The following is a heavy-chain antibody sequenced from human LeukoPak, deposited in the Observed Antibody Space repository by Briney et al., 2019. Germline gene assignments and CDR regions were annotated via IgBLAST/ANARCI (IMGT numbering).Heavy chain of an antibody. CDR3: AKDEGSSTSAVVDP. V-gene: IGHV3-20*04. J-gene: IGHJ5*02. D-gene: IGHD2-2*01. CDR2: INWNGGST. Sequence: PGGSLRLSCAASGFTFDDYGMSWVRQAPGKGLEWVSGINWNGGSTGYADSVKGRFTISRDNAKNSLYLQMNSLRAEDTAVYYCAKDEGSSTSAVVDPWGQGTLVTVSS. CDR1: GFTFDDYG.